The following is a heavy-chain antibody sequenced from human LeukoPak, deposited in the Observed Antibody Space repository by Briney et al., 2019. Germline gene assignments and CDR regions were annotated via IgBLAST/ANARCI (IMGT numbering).Heavy chain of an antibody. V-gene: IGHV1-2*02. CDR1: GYTFTGYY. D-gene: IGHD5/OR15-5a*01. J-gene: IGHJ6*02. CDR3: ARGSRSTSLDGMDV. CDR2: INPNSGGT. Sequence: ASVKVSCKASGYTFTGYYMHWVRQAPGQGLEWMGWINPNSGGTNYAQKFQGRVTMTRDTSISRAYMELSRLRSDDTAVYYCARGSRSTSLDGMDVWGQGTTVTVSS.